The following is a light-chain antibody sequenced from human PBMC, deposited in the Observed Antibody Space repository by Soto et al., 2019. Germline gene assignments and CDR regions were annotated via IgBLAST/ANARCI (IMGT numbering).Light chain of an antibody. CDR2: GNS. CDR3: QSYDSSLSGSQV. J-gene: IGLJ1*01. V-gene: IGLV1-40*01. CDR1: SSNIGAGYD. Sequence: QSALTQPPSVSGAPRQRVTISCTGSSSNIGAGYDVHWYQQLPGTAPNLLIYGNSNRPSGVPDRFSGSKSDTSASLAITGLQAEDEADYYCQSYDSSLSGSQVFGTGTKVTVL.